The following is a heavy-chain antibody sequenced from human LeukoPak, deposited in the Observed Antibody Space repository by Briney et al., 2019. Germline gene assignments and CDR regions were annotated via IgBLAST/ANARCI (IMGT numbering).Heavy chain of an antibody. D-gene: IGHD3-10*01. CDR3: AKGLLLWFGKSYYFNY. CDR2: ISGSGGST. J-gene: IGHJ4*02. CDR1: GFTFSSYA. Sequence: PGGSARLCCAASGFTFSSYAMSWVRQAPGKGLEWVSAISGSGGSTYYADSVKGRFTISRDNSKNTLYLQMNSLRAEDTAVYYCAKGLLLWFGKSYYFNYWGQGTLVTVSS. V-gene: IGHV3-23*01.